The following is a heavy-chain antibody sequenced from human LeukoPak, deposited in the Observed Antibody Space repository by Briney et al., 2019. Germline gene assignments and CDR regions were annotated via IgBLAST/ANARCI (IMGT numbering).Heavy chain of an antibody. V-gene: IGHV3-30*07. Sequence: GGSLRLSCAASGFTFSSYAMDGVRQAPGKGLEWVAVIWYDGSNKYNADSEKGRFTISGDNSKNTMYLQMNSLRAEDTAVYYCARDGPPEQQLGLSYYYYGMDVWGQGTTVTVSS. J-gene: IGHJ6*02. D-gene: IGHD6-13*01. CDR3: ARDGPPEQQLGLSYYYYGMDV. CDR2: IWYDGSNK. CDR1: GFTFSSYA.